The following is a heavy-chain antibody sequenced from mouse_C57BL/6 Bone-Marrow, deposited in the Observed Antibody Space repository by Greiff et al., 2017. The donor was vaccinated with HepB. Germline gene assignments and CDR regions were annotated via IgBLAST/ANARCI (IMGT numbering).Heavy chain of an antibody. CDR3: ARDVLWLRREAMDY. V-gene: IGHV1-55*01. D-gene: IGHD2-2*01. Sequence: QVQLKQPGAELVKPGASVKMSCKASGYTFTSYWITWVKQRPGQGLEWIGDIYPGSGSTNYNEKFKSKATLTVDTSSSTAYMQLSSLTSEDSAVYYCARDVLWLRREAMDYWGQGTSVTVSS. CDR1: GYTFTSYW. CDR2: IYPGSGST. J-gene: IGHJ4*01.